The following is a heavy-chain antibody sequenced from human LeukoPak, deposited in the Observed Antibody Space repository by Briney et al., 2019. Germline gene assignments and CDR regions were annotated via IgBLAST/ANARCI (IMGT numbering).Heavy chain of an antibody. CDR3: AKGGGSYYDAFDI. D-gene: IGHD3-10*01. CDR2: ISGSGGNT. J-gene: IGHJ3*02. CDR1: GXTFSGYA. V-gene: IGHV3-23*01. Sequence: GGSLRLSCAASGXTFSGYAMSWVRQAPGKGLEWVSGISGSGGNTYYADSVKGRFTISRDNSKNTLYLQMNSLRAEDTAIYYCAKGGGSYYDAFDIWGQGTMVTVSS.